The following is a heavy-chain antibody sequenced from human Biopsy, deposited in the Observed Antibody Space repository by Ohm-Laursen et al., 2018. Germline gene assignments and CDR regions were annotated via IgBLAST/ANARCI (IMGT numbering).Heavy chain of an antibody. J-gene: IGHJ5*02. CDR2: IFYRGST. Sequence: SETLSLTCTVPGGSISNNNYYWGWIRQPPGKGLEWIGSIFYRGSTHYKPSLKSRVNISVDTSKNHFSLKLNSVTAADTAVYYCARDYDTSGYYYVSWGQGTLVTVSS. CDR3: ARDYDTSGYYYVS. D-gene: IGHD3-22*01. CDR1: GGSISNNNYY. V-gene: IGHV4-39*02.